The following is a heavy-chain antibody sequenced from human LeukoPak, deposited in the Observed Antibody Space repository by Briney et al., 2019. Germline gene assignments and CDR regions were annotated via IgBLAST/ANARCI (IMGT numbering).Heavy chain of an antibody. V-gene: IGHV1-2*06. CDR3: ASRSGSYYVSLDY. Sequence: ASVTVSCTASGYTFTGYYMHWVRQAPGQGLEWMGRINPNSGGTNYAQKFQGRVTMTRDTSISTAYMELSRLRSDDTAVYYCASRSGSYYVSLDYWGQGTLVTVSS. CDR2: INPNSGGT. D-gene: IGHD1-26*01. CDR1: GYTFTGYY. J-gene: IGHJ4*02.